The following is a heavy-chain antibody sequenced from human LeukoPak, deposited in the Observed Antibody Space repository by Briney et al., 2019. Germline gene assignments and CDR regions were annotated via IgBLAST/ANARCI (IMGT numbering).Heavy chain of an antibody. CDR1: GYTFSDFG. Sequence: GASVKVSCETSGYTFSDFGMSWVRRAPGQGLEWMGWISAYNGGTNYAHNLQGRVTMTTDTSTSTAYMELRSLRSDDTAVYYCARGRPSDYWGQGTLVTVSS. CDR2: ISAYNGGT. CDR3: ARGRPSDY. J-gene: IGHJ4*02. V-gene: IGHV1-18*01.